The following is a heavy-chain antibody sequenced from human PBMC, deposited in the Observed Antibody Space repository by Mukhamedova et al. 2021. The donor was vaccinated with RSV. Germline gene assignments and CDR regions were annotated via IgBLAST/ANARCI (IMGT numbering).Heavy chain of an antibody. D-gene: IGHD6-6*01. J-gene: IGHJ4*02. CDR3: ARAYSSSSALSF. V-gene: IGHV4-31*02. CDR2: ISYSGNT. Sequence: WIRQHPGKGLEWIGYISYSGNTYYNPSLESRLSMSLDTSKNHLSLKVNSVTAADTAVYYCARAYSSSSALSFWGQGTLVTVSS.